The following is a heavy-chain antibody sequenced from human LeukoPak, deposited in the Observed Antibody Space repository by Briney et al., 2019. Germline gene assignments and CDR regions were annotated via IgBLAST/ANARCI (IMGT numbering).Heavy chain of an antibody. J-gene: IGHJ1*01. CDR3: ARDRGNLQH. CDR1: GGSFSGYY. CDR2: IYYSGST. V-gene: IGHV4-59*01. Sequence: SETLSLTCAVYGGSFSGYYWSWIRQPPGKGLEWIGYIYYSGSTNYNPSLKSRVTISVDTSKNQFSLKLSSVTAADTAVYYCARDRGNLQHWGQGTLVTVSS. D-gene: IGHD1-14*01.